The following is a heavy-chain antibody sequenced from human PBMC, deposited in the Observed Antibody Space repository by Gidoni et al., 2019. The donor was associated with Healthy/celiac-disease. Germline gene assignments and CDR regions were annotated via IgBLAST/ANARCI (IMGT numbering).Heavy chain of an antibody. CDR1: GFTFSSYS. CDR2: ISSSSSYI. CDR3: ARSVYLVITMVRGVPRGDFDY. D-gene: IGHD3-10*01. Sequence: EVQLVESGGGLVKPGGSLRLSCAASGFTFSSYSMNWVRQAPGKGLEWVSSISSSSSYIYYADSVKGRFTISRDNAKNSLYLQMNSLRAEDTAVYYCARSVYLVITMVRGVPRGDFDYWGQGTLVTVSS. J-gene: IGHJ4*02. V-gene: IGHV3-21*01.